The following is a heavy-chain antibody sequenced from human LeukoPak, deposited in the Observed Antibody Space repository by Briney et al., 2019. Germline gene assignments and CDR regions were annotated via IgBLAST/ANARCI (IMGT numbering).Heavy chain of an antibody. Sequence: SRKFSWKVARYSFTSYCTQWVRQVDGHGLDWMGTINPSGGSTSYAQKFQGRVTMTRDTSTSTVYMELSSLRSEDTAVYYCARKYWGGNYFDYWGQGTLVTVSS. CDR2: INPSGGST. D-gene: IGHD3-10*01. CDR1: RYSFTSYC. J-gene: IGHJ4*02. V-gene: IGHV1-46*01. CDR3: ARKYWGGNYFDY.